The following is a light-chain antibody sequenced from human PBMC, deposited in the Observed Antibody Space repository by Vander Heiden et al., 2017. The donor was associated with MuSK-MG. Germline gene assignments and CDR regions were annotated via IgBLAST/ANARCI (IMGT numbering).Light chain of an antibody. CDR2: GAS. V-gene: IGKV3-15*01. Sequence: EIVMTQSPATLSASPGERATLPCRASQSVSSNLAWYQQKPGQAPRHLIYGASTRATGIPARFSGSGSGTEFTLTISSLQSEDFAVYYCQQYNNWPPGTFGGGTKVEIK. CDR3: QQYNNWPPGT. J-gene: IGKJ4*01. CDR1: QSVSSN.